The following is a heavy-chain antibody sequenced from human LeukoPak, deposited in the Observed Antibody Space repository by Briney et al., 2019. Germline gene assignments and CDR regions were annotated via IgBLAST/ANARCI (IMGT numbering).Heavy chain of an antibody. CDR3: ARDQGSGKLDY. CDR1: GFTFSSYS. J-gene: IGHJ4*02. Sequence: GGSLRLSCAASGFTFSSYSMDWVRQAPGKGLEWVSSISSSSSYIYYADSVKGRFTISRDNAKNSLYLQMNSLRAEDTAVYYCARDQGSGKLDYWGQGTLVTVSS. D-gene: IGHD1-26*01. CDR2: ISSSSSYI. V-gene: IGHV3-21*01.